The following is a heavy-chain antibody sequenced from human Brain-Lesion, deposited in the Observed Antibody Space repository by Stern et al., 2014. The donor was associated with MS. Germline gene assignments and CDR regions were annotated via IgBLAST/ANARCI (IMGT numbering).Heavy chain of an antibody. CDR2: IHDSGST. V-gene: IGHV4-61*02. Sequence: QVQLVESGPGLVKPSQTLSLTCTVSGGSISSSGYYWSWIRQPADKGLEWIGRIHDSGSTYYNPSLKGRVTISMDTAKNQFYLKLPSLTAADTAVYYCATTRWDLFTWNWFDPWGQGTLVTVSS. CDR3: ATTRWDLFTWNWFDP. CDR1: GGSISSSGYY. D-gene: IGHD1-26*01. J-gene: IGHJ5*02.